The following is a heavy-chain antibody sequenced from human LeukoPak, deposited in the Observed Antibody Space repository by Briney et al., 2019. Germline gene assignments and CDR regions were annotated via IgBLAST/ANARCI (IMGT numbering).Heavy chain of an antibody. V-gene: IGHV4-39*01. Sequence: SETLSLTCTVSGGSISSSSYYWGWIRQPPGKGLEWIGSIYYSGSTYYNPSLKSRVTISVDTSKNQFSLKLSSVTAADTAIYYCARRKVAAEIDYWGQGTLVTVSS. D-gene: IGHD6-13*01. J-gene: IGHJ4*02. CDR2: IYYSGST. CDR1: GGSISSSSYY. CDR3: ARRKVAAEIDY.